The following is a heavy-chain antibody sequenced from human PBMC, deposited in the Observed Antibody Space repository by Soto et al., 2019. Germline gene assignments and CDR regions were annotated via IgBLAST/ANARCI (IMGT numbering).Heavy chain of an antibody. Sequence: QLQLQESGPGLVKPSETLSLTCSVSGGSTSSSNYYWGWIRQPPGKGLEWIGSIHYSGSTYYNPCLKSRVTMSIDTSKNQFSLKLSSVTAADTAMYYCARRGITGATDYWGQRSLITVSS. V-gene: IGHV4-39*01. J-gene: IGHJ4*02. CDR1: GGSTSSSNYY. D-gene: IGHD2-8*02. CDR3: ARRGITGATDY. CDR2: IHYSGST.